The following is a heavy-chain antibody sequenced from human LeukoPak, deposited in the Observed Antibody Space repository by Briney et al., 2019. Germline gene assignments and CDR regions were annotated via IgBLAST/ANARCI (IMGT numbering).Heavy chain of an antibody. CDR2: IYSGGSA. V-gene: IGHV3-53*01. D-gene: IGHD3-22*01. J-gene: IGHJ3*02. CDR3: ARGGDSSGSIRSAFDI. CDR1: GFTFSSNC. Sequence: GGSLRLSCPACGFTFSSNCMSWVRQAPGKGLEWVSLIYSGGSAYYADSVKGRFTISRDNSKDTLYLQMNSLRAEDTAVYYCARGGDSSGSIRSAFDIWGQGTMVTVSS.